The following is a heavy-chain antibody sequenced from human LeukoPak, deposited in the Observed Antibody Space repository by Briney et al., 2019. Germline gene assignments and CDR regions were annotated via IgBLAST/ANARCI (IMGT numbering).Heavy chain of an antibody. CDR3: AKDLGYSFTFAAYFDY. D-gene: IGHD5-18*01. CDR2: ISGSGGST. Sequence: QAGGSLRLSCAASGFTFSTYSMHWVRQAPGKGLEWVSAISGSGGSTYYADSVKGRFTISRDNSKNTLYLRMNSLRAEDTAVYYCAKDLGYSFTFAAYFDYWGQGTLVTVSS. J-gene: IGHJ4*02. V-gene: IGHV3-23*01. CDR1: GFTFSTYS.